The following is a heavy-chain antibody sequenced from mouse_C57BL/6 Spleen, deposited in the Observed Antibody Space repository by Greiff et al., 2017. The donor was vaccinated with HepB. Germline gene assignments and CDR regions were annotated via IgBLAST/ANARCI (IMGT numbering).Heavy chain of an antibody. D-gene: IGHD1-1*01. V-gene: IGHV14-4*01. CDR1: GFNIKDDY. Sequence: VQLKESGAELVRPGASVKLSCTASGFNIKDDYMHWVKQRPEQGLEWIGWIDAENGDTEYASKFQGKATITADTSSNTAYLQLSSLTSEDTAVYYCTTRQITTVVADYFDYWGQGTTLTVSS. CDR2: IDAENGDT. CDR3: TTRQITTVVADYFDY. J-gene: IGHJ2*01.